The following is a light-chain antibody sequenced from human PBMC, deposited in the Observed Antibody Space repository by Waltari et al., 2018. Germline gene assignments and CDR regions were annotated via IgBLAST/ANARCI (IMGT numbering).Light chain of an antibody. CDR2: DVS. V-gene: IGLV2-14*03. Sequence: QSALTQPASVSGSPGQSITISCTGTSSDVGAYNYVSWYQQHPGKAPKLMIFDVSNRPSGVPNRFSGSKSGNTASLTISGLQAEDEADYYCSSYISSSTLELFGGGTSLTVL. CDR3: SSYISSSTLEL. CDR1: SSDVGAYNY. J-gene: IGLJ2*01.